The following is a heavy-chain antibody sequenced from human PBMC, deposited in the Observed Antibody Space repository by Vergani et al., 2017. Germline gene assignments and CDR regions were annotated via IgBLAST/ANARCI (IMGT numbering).Heavy chain of an antibody. J-gene: IGHJ5*02. Sequence: QLQLQESGPGLVKPSETLSLTCTVSGDSIRSSIYYWAWIRQPPGKGLEWIGSMFYSGKSYYNPFFKSRVTMSVDTSKNQLSLKLTSVTAADTAVYYCARHEMIVATIARDWFDPWGQGTLVTVSS. CDR3: ARHEMIVATIARDWFDP. V-gene: IGHV4-39*01. CDR1: GDSIRSSIYY. CDR2: MFYSGKS. D-gene: IGHD5-12*01.